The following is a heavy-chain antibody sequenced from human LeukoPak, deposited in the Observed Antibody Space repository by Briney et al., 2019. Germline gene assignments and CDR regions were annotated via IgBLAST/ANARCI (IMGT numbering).Heavy chain of an antibody. J-gene: IGHJ4*02. D-gene: IGHD3-22*01. CDR3: AKGGRGYGSGYANYDY. V-gene: IGHV3-23*01. CDR2: MSGSSGST. Sequence: GGSLRLSCAASGFNCSTYAMSWVRQAPGKGLEWVSVMSGSSGSTYYADSVKGRFTTFRDNSKNTLYLQMNSLRAEDTAVYYCAKGGRGYGSGYANYDYWGQGTLVTVSS. CDR1: GFNCSTYA.